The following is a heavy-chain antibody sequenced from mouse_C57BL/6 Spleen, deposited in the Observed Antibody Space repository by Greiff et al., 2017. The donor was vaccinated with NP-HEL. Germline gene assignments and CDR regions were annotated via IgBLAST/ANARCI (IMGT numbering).Heavy chain of an antibody. CDR1: GYTFTSYW. Sequence: QVQLQQSGAELVMPGASVKLSCKASGYTFTSYWMHWVKQRPGQGLEWIGEIDPSDSYTNYNQKFKGKSTLTVDKSSSTAYMQLSSLTSEDSAVYYCAKSYYGSSYWFAYWGQGTLVTVSA. D-gene: IGHD1-1*01. J-gene: IGHJ3*01. CDR3: AKSYYGSSYWFAY. CDR2: IDPSDSYT. V-gene: IGHV1-69*01.